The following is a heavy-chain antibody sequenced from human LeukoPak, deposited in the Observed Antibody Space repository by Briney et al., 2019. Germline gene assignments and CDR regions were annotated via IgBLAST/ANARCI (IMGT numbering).Heavy chain of an antibody. Sequence: LEALSVTRMDSVGSLSRYYWCWMWQSPGAGLEWIWRIYTSVSTKYNPPPPSRVTTSVETSKHQYSLKLTSVTAADTAMYDCARGSAMVEGYYYYGMDVWGQGTTVTVSS. V-gene: IGHV4-4*07. CDR3: ARGSAMVEGYYYYGMDV. CDR1: VGSLSRYY. D-gene: IGHD5-18*01. CDR2: IYTSVST. J-gene: IGHJ6*02.